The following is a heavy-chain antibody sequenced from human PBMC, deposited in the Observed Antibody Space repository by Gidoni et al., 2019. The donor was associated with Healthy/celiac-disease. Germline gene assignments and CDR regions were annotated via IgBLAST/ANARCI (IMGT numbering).Heavy chain of an antibody. CDR2: T. V-gene: IGHV3-23*01. D-gene: IGHD2-21*02. Sequence: TYYADSVKGRFTISRDNSKNTLYLQMHSLRAEDTAVYYCAKGTGDSPFDAFDIWGQGTMVTVSS. J-gene: IGHJ3*02. CDR3: AKGTGDSPFDAFDI.